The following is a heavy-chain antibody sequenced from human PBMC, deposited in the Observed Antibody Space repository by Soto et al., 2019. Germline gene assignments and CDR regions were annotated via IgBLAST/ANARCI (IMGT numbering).Heavy chain of an antibody. J-gene: IGHJ4*02. CDR1: GFTFGDYA. Sequence: PGGSLRLSCTTSGFTFGDYAMGWFRQAPGKGLEWVGFIRSKGYGGTIEYAASVKGRFTISRDESKGIADLHMNSLKIEDTALYYCARGLWFGELFYAYFDYWGLGTLVTVCS. CDR3: ARGLWFGELFYAYFDY. V-gene: IGHV3-49*03. CDR2: IRSKGYGGTI. D-gene: IGHD3-10*01.